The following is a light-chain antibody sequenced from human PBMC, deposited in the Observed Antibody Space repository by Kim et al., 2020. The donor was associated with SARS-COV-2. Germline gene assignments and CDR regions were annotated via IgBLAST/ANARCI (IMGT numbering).Light chain of an antibody. Sequence: LGQTVRITCQGDSLRIYYASWYQQKPGQAPVLVIYGKNNRPSGIPDRFSGSSSGNTASLTITGAQAEDEADYYCNSRDSSGNHVVFGGGTKLTVL. V-gene: IGLV3-19*01. CDR2: GKN. J-gene: IGLJ2*01. CDR1: SLRIYY. CDR3: NSRDSSGNHVV.